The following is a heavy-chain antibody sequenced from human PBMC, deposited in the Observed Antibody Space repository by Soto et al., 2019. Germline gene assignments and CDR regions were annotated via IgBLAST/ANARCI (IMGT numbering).Heavy chain of an antibody. V-gene: IGHV1-69*13. J-gene: IGHJ5*02. CDR1: GGTLSSYA. D-gene: IGHD2-15*01. Sequence: ASVKVSCKAAGGTLSSYAISWVRQAPGQGLEWMGGIIPIFGTANYAQKFQGRVTITADESTSTAYMELSSLRSEDTAVYYCARDQVAGASWFDPWGQGTLVTVSS. CDR2: IIPIFGTA. CDR3: ARDQVAGASWFDP.